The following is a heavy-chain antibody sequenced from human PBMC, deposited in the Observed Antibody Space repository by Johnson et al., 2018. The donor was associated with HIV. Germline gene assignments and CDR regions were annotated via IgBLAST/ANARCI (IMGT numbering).Heavy chain of an antibody. Sequence: QMQLVESGGGVVQPGRSLRLSCAASGFTFSSYAMHWVRQAPGKGLEWVAVISYDGSNKYYADSVKGRFTISRDNSKNTLYLQMNSLRAEDTAVYYCAREGIGHSSSWCRYAFDIWGQGTMVTVSS. CDR1: GFTFSSYA. CDR2: ISYDGSNK. CDR3: AREGIGHSSSWCRYAFDI. J-gene: IGHJ3*02. D-gene: IGHD6-13*01. V-gene: IGHV3-30*04.